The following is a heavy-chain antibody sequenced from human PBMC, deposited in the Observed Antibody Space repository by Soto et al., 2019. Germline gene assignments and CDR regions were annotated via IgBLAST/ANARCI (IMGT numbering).Heavy chain of an antibody. CDR2: VSYSGNT. CDR1: GASMTNSS. J-gene: IGHJ6*02. D-gene: IGHD1-7*01. V-gene: IGHV4-59*01. CDR3: ARDRTSFGLHV. Sequence: SETLSLTCTVSGASMTNSSLHWIRQPPGKGLEWVGYVSYSGNTRHNPSLKNRVTISVDSSKNRFYLKLTSVTAADTALYYCARDRTSFGLHVWGQGTKVTSP.